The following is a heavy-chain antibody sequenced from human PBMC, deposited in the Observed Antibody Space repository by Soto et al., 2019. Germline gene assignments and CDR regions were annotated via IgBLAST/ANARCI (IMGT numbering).Heavy chain of an antibody. CDR3: AREGGKIPYYYGMDV. V-gene: IGHV1-46*03. Sequence: ASVKVSCKASGYTFTSYYMHWVRQAPGQGLEWMGIINPSGGSTSYAQKFQGRVTMTRDTSTSTVYMELSSLRSEDTAVYYCAREGGKIPYYYGMDVWGQGPRSPSP. CDR1: GYTFTSYY. CDR2: INPSGGST. D-gene: IGHD3-16*01. J-gene: IGHJ6*02.